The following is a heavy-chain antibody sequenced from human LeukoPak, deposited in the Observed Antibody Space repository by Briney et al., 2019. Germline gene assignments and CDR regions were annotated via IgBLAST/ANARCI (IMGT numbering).Heavy chain of an antibody. CDR2: ISAYNGST. CDR1: GYTFTSYG. CDR3: ARDPLGYSYVPNWFDP. J-gene: IGHJ5*02. D-gene: IGHD5-18*01. Sequence: ASVKVSCKASGYTFTSYGISWVRQAPGQGLEWMGWISAYNGSTNYAQKLQGRVTMTTDTSTSTAYMELRSLRSDDTAVYYCARDPLGYSYVPNWFDPWGQGTLVTVSS. V-gene: IGHV1-18*01.